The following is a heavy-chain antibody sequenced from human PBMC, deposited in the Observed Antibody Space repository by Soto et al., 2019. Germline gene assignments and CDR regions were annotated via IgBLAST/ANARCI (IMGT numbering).Heavy chain of an antibody. CDR2: IIPILGIA. CDR3: ASPSGYCSSTSCYARFGNYYYMDV. CDR1: GGTFSSYT. V-gene: IGHV1-69*02. J-gene: IGHJ6*03. D-gene: IGHD2-2*01. Sequence: GASVKVSCKASGGTFSSYTISWVRQAPGQGLEWMGRIIPILGIANYAQKFQGRVTITADKSTSTAYMELSSLRSEDTAVYYCASPSGYCSSTSCYARFGNYYYMDVWGKGTTVTVSS.